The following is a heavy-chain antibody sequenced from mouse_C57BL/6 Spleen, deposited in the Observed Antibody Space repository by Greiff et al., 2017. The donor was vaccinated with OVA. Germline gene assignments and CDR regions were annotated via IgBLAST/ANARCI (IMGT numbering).Heavy chain of an antibody. CDR3: ERPHSNYVGFAY. V-gene: IGHV5-17*01. Sequence: EVQLLESGGGLVKPGASLKLSCAASGFTFTDYGMHWVRQAPEKGLEWVAYISSGSSTIYYADKVKGRCTISRDNAKNTLFLQMTSLSSEDTAMSYCERPHSNYVGFAYWGQGTLVTVSA. CDR1: GFTFTDYG. D-gene: IGHD2-5*01. CDR2: ISSGSSTI. J-gene: IGHJ3*01.